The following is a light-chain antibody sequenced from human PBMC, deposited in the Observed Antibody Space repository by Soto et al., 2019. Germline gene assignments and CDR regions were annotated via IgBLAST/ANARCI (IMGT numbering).Light chain of an antibody. CDR1: SGDIGSYNL. J-gene: IGLJ2*01. CDR3: QSYDNSLSGYVL. Sequence: QSALTQPASVSGSPGQSITISCTGTSGDIGSYNLVSWYQHHPGKAPQLMIYEVNKRPSGVSDRFSGSKSGTSASLAITGLQAEDEAGYYCQSYDNSLSGYVLFGGGTKLTVL. CDR2: EVN. V-gene: IGLV2-14*02.